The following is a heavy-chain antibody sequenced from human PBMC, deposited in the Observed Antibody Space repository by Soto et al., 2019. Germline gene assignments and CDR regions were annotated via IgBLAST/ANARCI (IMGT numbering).Heavy chain of an antibody. Sequence: GSGPTLVNPTETLTLTCTVSGFSLSNARMGVSWIRQPPGKALEWLAHIFSNDEKSYSTSLKSRLTISKDTSKSQVVLTMTNMDPVDTATYYCARIETGSYYDFWSGYRNWFDPWGQGTLVTVSS. D-gene: IGHD3-3*01. J-gene: IGHJ5*02. CDR3: ARIETGSYYDFWSGYRNWFDP. V-gene: IGHV2-26*01. CDR1: GFSLSNARMG. CDR2: IFSNDEK.